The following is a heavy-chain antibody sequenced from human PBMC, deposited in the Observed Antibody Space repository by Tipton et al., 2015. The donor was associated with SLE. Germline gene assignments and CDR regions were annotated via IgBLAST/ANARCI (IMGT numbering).Heavy chain of an antibody. V-gene: IGHV4-59*11. Sequence: TLSLTCSVSGAPISRHYWTWIRQPPGKGLEWIGYIFFSGNTKYNPSLNSRITMSIDASKDQFSLKLKSVTAADTAVYYCARGRFLQWLTPGLRYYFDYWGQGTLVTVSS. D-gene: IGHD3-3*01. CDR3: ARGRFLQWLTPGLRYYFDY. CDR2: IFFSGNT. CDR1: GAPISRHY. J-gene: IGHJ4*02.